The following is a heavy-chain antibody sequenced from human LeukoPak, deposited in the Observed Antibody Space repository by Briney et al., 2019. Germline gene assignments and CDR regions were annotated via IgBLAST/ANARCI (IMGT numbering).Heavy chain of an antibody. CDR2: IYCNDDK. CDR3: AHKFAYSSSYDY. V-gene: IGHV2-5*01. J-gene: IGHJ4*02. D-gene: IGHD6-13*01. Sequence: SXFSLSPSGVGVGWIRQPPGKALEWLALIYCNDDKHYNPSLKSRLTITKDTSKNQVVLTVTNMDPVDTATNYCAHKFAYSSSYDYWGQGTLVTVSS. CDR1: XFSLSPSGVG.